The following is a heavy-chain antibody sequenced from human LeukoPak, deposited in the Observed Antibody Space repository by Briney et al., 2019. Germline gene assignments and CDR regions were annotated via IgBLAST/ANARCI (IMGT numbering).Heavy chain of an antibody. CDR2: TYYSGST. V-gene: IGHV4-39*01. Sequence: SETLSLTCAVSGGSISSGSHYWGWIRQPPGRGLEWIGSTYYSGSTYYNPSLKSRVTISVDTSRNQFSLKLSSVTAADTAVYYCARQLRRTDYYDSSAYRYFDHWGQGTLVTVSS. J-gene: IGHJ4*02. D-gene: IGHD3-22*01. CDR1: GGSISSGSHY. CDR3: ARQLRRTDYYDSSAYRYFDH.